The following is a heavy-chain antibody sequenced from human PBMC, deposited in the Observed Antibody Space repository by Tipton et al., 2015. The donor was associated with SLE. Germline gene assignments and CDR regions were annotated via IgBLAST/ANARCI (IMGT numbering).Heavy chain of an antibody. J-gene: IGHJ4*02. D-gene: IGHD3-22*01. CDR2: ISGNGGST. CDR3: ARDRGGVTMTFDY. CDR1: GFTFSSYA. Sequence: LSLTCAASGFTFSSYAMHWVRQAPGKGLEYVSAISGNGGSTYYANSVKGRFTISRDNSKSTLYLQMGSLRAEDMAVYYCARDRGGVTMTFDYWGQGTLVTVSA. V-gene: IGHV3-64*01.